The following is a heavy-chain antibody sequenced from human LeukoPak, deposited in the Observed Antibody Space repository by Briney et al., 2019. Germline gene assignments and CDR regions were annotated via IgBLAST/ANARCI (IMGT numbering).Heavy chain of an antibody. D-gene: IGHD4-23*01. CDR1: GGSINSYY. Sequence: SETLSLTCSVSGGSINSYYWSWIRQSPGKGLELIAYISYTGYTAYNPSLKSRVSISLGTSKNQISLKVTSVTAADTAVYYCAREVGGHDAFDLRGQGKMVTVSS. V-gene: IGHV4-59*13. CDR3: AREVGGHDAFDL. CDR2: ISYTGYT. J-gene: IGHJ3*01.